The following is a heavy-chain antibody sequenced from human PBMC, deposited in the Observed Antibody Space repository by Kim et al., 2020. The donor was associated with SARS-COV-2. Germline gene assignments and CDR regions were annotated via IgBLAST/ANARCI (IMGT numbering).Heavy chain of an antibody. J-gene: IGHJ5*02. V-gene: IGHV5-10-1*01. CDR2: IDASDSYT. CDR3: ARSPSVTTATRDSWFDP. Sequence: GESLKISCKGSGYSFTSYWISWVRQVPGKGLEWMGRIDASDSYTNYSPSFQGHVTISTDTSISTAYLQWRSLKASDTAIYYCARSPSVTTATRDSWFDPWGQGTLVMVSS. D-gene: IGHD4-17*01. CDR1: GYSFTSYW.